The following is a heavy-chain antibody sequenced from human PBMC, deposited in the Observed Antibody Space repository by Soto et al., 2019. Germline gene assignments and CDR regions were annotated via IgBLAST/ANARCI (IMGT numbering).Heavy chain of an antibody. J-gene: IGHJ4*02. D-gene: IGHD4-17*01. CDR3: ARDNPPTVTTYNNWVDY. CDR2: ISSSDSTI. Sequence: QVQLVESGGGLVKPGGSLRLSCAASGFTFSDYYMSWIRQAPGKGLEWVSYISSSDSTIYYADSVKGRFTISRDNAKNSLYLQMNSLRAEDTAVYYCARDNPPTVTTYNNWVDYWGQGTLVTVSS. CDR1: GFTFSDYY. V-gene: IGHV3-11*01.